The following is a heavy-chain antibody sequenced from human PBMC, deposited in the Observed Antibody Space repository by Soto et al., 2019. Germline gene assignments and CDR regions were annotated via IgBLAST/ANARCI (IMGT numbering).Heavy chain of an antibody. CDR1: GGSISSGGYY. Sequence: SETLSLTCTVSGGSISSGGYYWSWIRQHPGKGLEWIGYIYYSGSTYYNPSLKSRVTISVDTSKNQFSLKLSSVTAADTAVYYCARERGAARSFYYYYYGMDVWGQGTTVTVSS. V-gene: IGHV4-31*03. J-gene: IGHJ6*02. CDR3: ARERGAARSFYYYYYGMDV. CDR2: IYYSGST. D-gene: IGHD6-6*01.